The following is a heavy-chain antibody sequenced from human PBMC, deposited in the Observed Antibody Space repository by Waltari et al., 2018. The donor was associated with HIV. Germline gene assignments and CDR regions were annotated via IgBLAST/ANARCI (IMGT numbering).Heavy chain of an antibody. Sequence: GSLRLSCAASGFTFSNFWMSWVRQAPGKGLEWLANIKQDGSEKYYVDSVKGRFTISRDNAKNSLYLQMNSLRAEDTAVYYCASPSIRAGMDVWGQGTTVTVSS. D-gene: IGHD2-2*02. V-gene: IGHV3-7*01. CDR1: GFTFSNFW. CDR3: ASPSIRAGMDV. CDR2: IKQDGSEK. J-gene: IGHJ6*02.